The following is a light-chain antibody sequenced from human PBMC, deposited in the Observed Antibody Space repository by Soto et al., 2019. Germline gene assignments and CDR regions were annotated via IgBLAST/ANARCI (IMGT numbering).Light chain of an antibody. Sequence: ESVLTQSPATLSLSPGERATLSCRASRSATTSLAWYQQRPGQSPRLLIYDTSNRATGIPARFSGSVSETDFTLTISSLEPEDFAVYYCQQRTNWPPGYTFGQGTKLEIK. J-gene: IGKJ2*01. CDR3: QQRTNWPPGYT. CDR1: RSATTS. CDR2: DTS. V-gene: IGKV3-11*01.